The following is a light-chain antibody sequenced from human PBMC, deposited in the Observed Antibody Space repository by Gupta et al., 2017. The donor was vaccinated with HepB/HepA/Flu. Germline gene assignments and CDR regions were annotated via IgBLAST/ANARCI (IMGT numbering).Light chain of an antibody. V-gene: IGLV3-21*04. CDR3: QVWDSISDHVI. CDR1: NIGSKS. J-gene: IGLJ2*01. CDR2: YDS. Sequence: SYVLTQPPSVSVAPGKTATITCGGNNIGSKSVHWYQQRPGQAPVLVIYYDSDRPSGIPERFSGSNSGNTATLTISRVEAGDEADYYCQVWDSISDHVIFGGGTKLTV.